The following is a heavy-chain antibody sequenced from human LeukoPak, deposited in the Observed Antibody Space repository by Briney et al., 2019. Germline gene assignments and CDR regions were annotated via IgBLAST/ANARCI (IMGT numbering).Heavy chain of an antibody. J-gene: IGHJ4*02. CDR2: TYSGGST. Sequence: GGSLRLSCAASGFTVSSNYMSWVRQAPGKGLEWVSVTYSGGSTNYADSVKGRFTISRDNSKSTLYLQMNSLRAEDTAVYYCARDEYSPYRAGYWGQRTLVTVSS. CDR1: GFTVSSNY. D-gene: IGHD5-18*01. CDR3: ARDEYSPYRAGY. V-gene: IGHV3-53*01.